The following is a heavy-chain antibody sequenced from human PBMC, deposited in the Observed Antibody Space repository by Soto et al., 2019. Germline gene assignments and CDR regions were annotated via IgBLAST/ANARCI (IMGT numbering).Heavy chain of an antibody. CDR1: GFTFSSYW. CDR3: ARGGRDAYDWFDP. Sequence: EAQLVESGGGLVQPGGSLRVSCAVSGFTFSSYWMSWVRQAPGKGLEWVAKIKQDGSEKDYVDSVKGRFTISRDNAKNSLYLNMNTLRAEDTAVYFCARGGRDAYDWFDPWGQGTRVTVSS. D-gene: IGHD3-16*01. V-gene: IGHV3-7*01. CDR2: IKQDGSEK. J-gene: IGHJ5*02.